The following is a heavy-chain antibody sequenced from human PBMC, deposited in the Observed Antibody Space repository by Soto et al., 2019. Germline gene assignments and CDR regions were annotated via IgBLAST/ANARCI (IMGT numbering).Heavy chain of an antibody. Sequence: GSLRLSCAASGFTFSSYEMNWVRQAPGKGLEWVSYISSSGSTIYYADSVKGRFTISRDNAKNSLYLQMNSLRAEDTAVYYCARGDRKVATAIGVDYWGQGTLVTVSS. D-gene: IGHD2-21*02. CDR3: ARGDRKVATAIGVDY. J-gene: IGHJ4*02. CDR2: ISSSGSTI. CDR1: GFTFSSYE. V-gene: IGHV3-48*03.